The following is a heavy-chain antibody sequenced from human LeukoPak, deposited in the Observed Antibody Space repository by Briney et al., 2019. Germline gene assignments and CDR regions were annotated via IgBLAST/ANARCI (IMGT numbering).Heavy chain of an antibody. J-gene: IGHJ4*02. D-gene: IGHD2/OR15-2a*01. Sequence: PSETLSLTCTVSGGSISSYYWSWIRQPPGKGLEWIAYISDIGSINYNPSLKSRVTISLATFKNQFSLKLSSVTAADTAVYYCAGHHTRNTVDFWGQGTLVTVSS. CDR3: AGHHTRNTVDF. CDR2: ISDIGSI. V-gene: IGHV4-59*08. CDR1: GGSISSYY.